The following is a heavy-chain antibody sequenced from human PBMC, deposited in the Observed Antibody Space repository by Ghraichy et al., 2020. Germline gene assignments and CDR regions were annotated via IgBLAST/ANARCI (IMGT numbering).Heavy chain of an antibody. J-gene: IGHJ4*02. Sequence: SVKVSCKASGGTFSSYTISWVRQAPGQGLEWMGRIIPILGIANYAQKFQGRVTITADKSTSTAYMELSSLRSEDTAVYYCAGGVTAESHYYDSSGYLLPFDYWGQGTLVTVSS. D-gene: IGHD3-22*01. CDR3: AGGVTAESHYYDSSGYLLPFDY. V-gene: IGHV1-69*02. CDR1: GGTFSSYT. CDR2: IIPILGIA.